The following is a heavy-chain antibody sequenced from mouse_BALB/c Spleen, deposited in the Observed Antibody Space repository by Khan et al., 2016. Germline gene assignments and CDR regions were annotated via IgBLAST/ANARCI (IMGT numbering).Heavy chain of an antibody. Sequence: QIQLVQSGPELKKPGETVKISCKASGYTFTDYSMHWVKQAPGKGLKWMGWINTETGELTYADDFKGRFAFSLETSASTAYLQINNLKNEDTATYFCARRDDYDGFAYWGQGTLVTVSA. CDR3: ARRDDYDGFAY. CDR2: INTETGEL. CDR1: GYTFTDYS. J-gene: IGHJ3*01. D-gene: IGHD2-4*01. V-gene: IGHV9-2-1*01.